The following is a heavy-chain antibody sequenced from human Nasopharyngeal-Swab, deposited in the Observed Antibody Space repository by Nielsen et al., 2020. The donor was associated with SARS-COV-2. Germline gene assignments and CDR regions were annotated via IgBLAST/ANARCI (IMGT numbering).Heavy chain of an antibody. J-gene: IGHJ6*03. V-gene: IGHV1-18*01. CDR2: ISPYNGNT. D-gene: IGHD6-6*01. CDR3: ARDPQDEQLVLYYYYYYMDV. Sequence: WVRQAPGQGLEWMGWISPYNGNTKYAQKFQGRVTMTTDTSTSTAYMELRSLRSDDTAVYYCARDPQDEQLVLYYYYYYMDVWGKGTTVTVSS.